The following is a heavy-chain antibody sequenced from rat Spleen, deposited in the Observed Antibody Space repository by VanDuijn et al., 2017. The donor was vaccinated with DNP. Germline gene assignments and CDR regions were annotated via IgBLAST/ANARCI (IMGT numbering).Heavy chain of an antibody. Sequence: EVQLVESGGGLVQPGRSLKLSCAASGFTFSDYDMAWVRQAPTKGLEWVASITNSGGSTYYRDSVKGRFTISRDNAKSTLYLQMDSLRSEDTATYYCTTGPFDYWGQGVMVTVSS. CDR2: ITNSGGST. V-gene: IGHV5-20*01. D-gene: IGHD4-6*01. J-gene: IGHJ2*01. CDR1: GFTFSDYD. CDR3: TTGPFDY.